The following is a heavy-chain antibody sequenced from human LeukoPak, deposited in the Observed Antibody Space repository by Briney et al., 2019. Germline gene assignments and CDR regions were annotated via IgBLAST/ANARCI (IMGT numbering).Heavy chain of an antibody. J-gene: IGHJ4*02. Sequence: SETLSLTCTVSGVSISSGDYYWSWIRQPPGKGLEWIGYIYYSGSTYYNPSLKSRVTISVDTSKNQFSLKLSSVTAADTAVYYCARVAYYYDSSPLDYWGQGTLVTVSS. D-gene: IGHD3-22*01. CDR1: GVSISSGDYY. CDR2: IYYSGST. CDR3: ARVAYYYDSSPLDY. V-gene: IGHV4-30-4*01.